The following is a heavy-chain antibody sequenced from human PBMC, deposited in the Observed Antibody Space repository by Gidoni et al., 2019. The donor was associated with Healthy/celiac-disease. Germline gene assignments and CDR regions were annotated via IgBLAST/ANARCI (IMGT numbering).Heavy chain of an antibody. D-gene: IGHD2-15*01. Sequence: EVQLVESGGGLVQPGRSLRLSCTASGFTFGDYAMSWVRQAPGKGLEWVGFIRSKAYGGTTEYAASVKGRFTISRDDSKSIAYLQMNSLKTEDTAVYYCTREGDDGGNPLYYYYGMDVWGQGTTVTVSS. CDR3: TREGDDGGNPLYYYYGMDV. CDR2: IRSKAYGGTT. V-gene: IGHV3-49*04. J-gene: IGHJ6*02. CDR1: GFTFGDYA.